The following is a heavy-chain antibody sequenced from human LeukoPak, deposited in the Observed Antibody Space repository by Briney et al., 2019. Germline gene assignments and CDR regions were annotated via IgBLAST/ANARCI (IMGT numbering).Heavy chain of an antibody. J-gene: IGHJ4*02. Sequence: PGGSLRLSCAASGFTFSSYAMSWVRQAPGKGLEWVSAISGSGGSTYYADSVKGRFTISRDNSKNTLYLQMNILRAEDTAVYYCAKDGTLLSTYYYDSSGWGQGTLVTVSS. CDR3: AKDGTLLSTYYYDSSG. CDR2: ISGSGGST. D-gene: IGHD3-22*01. CDR1: GFTFSSYA. V-gene: IGHV3-23*01.